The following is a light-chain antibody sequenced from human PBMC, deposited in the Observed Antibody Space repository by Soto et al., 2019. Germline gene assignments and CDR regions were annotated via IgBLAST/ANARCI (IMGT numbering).Light chain of an antibody. Sequence: DIQMTQSPSTLSAYVGERVTFTCRASQSISTWLAWYQQKPGKAPKLLIYDASSLQSDVPSRFSGSGSGTEFTLTISALQTDDFASYYCQQYMNYATFGQGTKVDIK. V-gene: IGKV1-5*01. CDR1: QSISTW. CDR2: DAS. J-gene: IGKJ1*01. CDR3: QQYMNYAT.